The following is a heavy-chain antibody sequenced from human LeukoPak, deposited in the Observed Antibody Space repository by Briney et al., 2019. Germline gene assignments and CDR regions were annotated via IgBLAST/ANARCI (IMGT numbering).Heavy chain of an antibody. V-gene: IGHV4-59*13. CDR2: IYYSGST. D-gene: IGHD6-13*01. CDR3: ARARAAAGIDHFDY. J-gene: IGHJ4*02. CDR1: VASISDYY. Sequence: PSETLSHTCTLSVASISDYYWNWIRQPPGKGLEWVGYIYYSGSTNYNPSLKSRVTISVDTSKNQFSLKLSSVTAADTAVYYCARARAAAGIDHFDYWGQGTLVTVSS.